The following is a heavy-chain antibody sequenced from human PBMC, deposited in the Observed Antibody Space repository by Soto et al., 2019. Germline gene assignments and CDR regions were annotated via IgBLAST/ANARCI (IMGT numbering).Heavy chain of an antibody. D-gene: IGHD3-3*01. Sequence: SVKVSCKASGGTFSSYAISWVRQAPGQGLEWMGGIIPIFGTANYAQKFQGRVTITADKSTSTAYMELSSLRSEDTAVYYCARDIAKSDFGSGYYTYYYGMDVWGQGTTVTVSS. J-gene: IGHJ6*02. CDR2: IIPIFGTA. CDR1: GGTFSSYA. V-gene: IGHV1-69*06. CDR3: ARDIAKSDFGSGYYTYYYGMDV.